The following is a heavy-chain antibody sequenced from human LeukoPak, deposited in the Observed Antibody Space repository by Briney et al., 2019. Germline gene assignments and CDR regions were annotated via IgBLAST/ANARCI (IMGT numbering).Heavy chain of an antibody. CDR2: IYYSGSSGST. J-gene: IGHJ4*02. CDR3: ARGTQTAAAVTDY. Sequence: PSETLSLTRTVSGGSISSYYWSGIREPPGKRLEWIGYIYYSGSSGSTNYTPSLKSRVTISVDTSKNQFSLKLSSVPAADTAVYYGARGTQTAAAVTDYWGQGSLVTV. D-gene: IGHD6-13*01. CDR1: GGSISSYY. V-gene: IGHV4-59*01.